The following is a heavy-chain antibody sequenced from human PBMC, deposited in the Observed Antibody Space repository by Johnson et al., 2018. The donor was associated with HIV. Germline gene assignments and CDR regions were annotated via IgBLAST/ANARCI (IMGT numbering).Heavy chain of an antibody. J-gene: IGHJ3*01. CDR1: GLSVSYGY. CDR3: ARAPHDALDV. CDR2: IYSGGNT. Sequence: VQLVESGGGLIQPGGSLRLSCAASGLSVSYGYMTWVRQAPGKGLEWVSVIYSGGNTYYTDSVKGRFTISRDNSDNTMYLQMNSLRDEDTAVYYWARAPHDALDVWGQGTMVTVSS. V-gene: IGHV3-53*01.